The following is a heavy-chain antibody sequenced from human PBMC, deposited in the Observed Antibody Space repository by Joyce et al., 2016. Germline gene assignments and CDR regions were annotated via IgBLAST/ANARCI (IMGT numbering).Heavy chain of an antibody. Sequence: QVLLQESGPGLVHPSETLSITCSVSGSSMISFFWSWVRQAPGRGPEYIGYVQFSGSPHYHPSLEGRATISLDTSKYQFSLGLTSVTSADPAIYYCARVRDPGPFSFDVWGPGTLAIVSS. D-gene: IGHD2-21*01. CDR2: VQFSGSP. CDR3: ARVRDPGPFSFDV. J-gene: IGHJ3*01. V-gene: IGHV4-59*03. CDR1: GSSMISFF.